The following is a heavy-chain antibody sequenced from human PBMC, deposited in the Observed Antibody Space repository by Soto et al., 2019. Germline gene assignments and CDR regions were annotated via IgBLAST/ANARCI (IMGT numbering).Heavy chain of an antibody. V-gene: IGHV3-33*01. CDR2: IRFDGSNI. J-gene: IGHJ4*02. CDR3: ARDGVGDTVFFGCFDY. D-gene: IGHD1-26*01. CDR1: GVSFSGYG. Sequence: QVQLVESGGGVVQPGRSLRLSCVAPGVSFSGYGMHWVRQAPGKGLEWVAVIRFDGSNIYYADSVKGRFTISRDNSRNTLYLQMNSLRADDTAVYYCARDGVGDTVFFGCFDYWGQGALVTVSS.